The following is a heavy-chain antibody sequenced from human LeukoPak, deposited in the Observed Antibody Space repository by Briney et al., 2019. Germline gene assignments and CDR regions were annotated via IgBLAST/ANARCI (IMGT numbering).Heavy chain of an antibody. D-gene: IGHD3-22*01. CDR2: IYYSGST. CDR3: ARHQFHQSRKYYYDSSGYPINWFDP. CDR1: GGSISSSSYY. V-gene: IGHV4-39*01. Sequence: SETLSLTCTVSGGSISSSSYYWGWIRQPPGKGLEWIGSIYYSGSTYYNPSLKSRVTISVDTSKNQFSLKLSSVTAADTAVYYCARHQFHQSRKYYYDSSGYPINWFDPWGQGTLVTVSS. J-gene: IGHJ5*02.